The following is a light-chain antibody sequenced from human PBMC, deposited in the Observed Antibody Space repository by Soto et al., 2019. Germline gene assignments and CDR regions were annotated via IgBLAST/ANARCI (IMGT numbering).Light chain of an antibody. CDR3: CSYTTSTTWV. Sequence: QSVLTQPASVSGSPGQSITISCTGTSNDVGGYNYVSWYQQHPGKAPKLIIYEVRNRPSGVSNRFSGSKSVNTASLTISGLQAEDEAPYYCCSYTTSTTWVSGGGTKVTVL. CDR1: SNDVGGYNY. J-gene: IGLJ3*02. V-gene: IGLV2-14*01. CDR2: EVR.